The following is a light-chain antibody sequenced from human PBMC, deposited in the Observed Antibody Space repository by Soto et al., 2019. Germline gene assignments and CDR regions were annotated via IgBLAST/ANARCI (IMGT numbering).Light chain of an antibody. Sequence: EIVLTQSPATLPLSPGERATLSCRASQSVSSYLAWYQQKPGQAPRLLIYDASNRATGIPARFSGSGSGTDFTLTISSLEPEDFAVYYCQQRSNWLGTFGQGTKVEIK. CDR3: QQRSNWLGT. CDR1: QSVSSY. V-gene: IGKV3-11*01. J-gene: IGKJ1*01. CDR2: DAS.